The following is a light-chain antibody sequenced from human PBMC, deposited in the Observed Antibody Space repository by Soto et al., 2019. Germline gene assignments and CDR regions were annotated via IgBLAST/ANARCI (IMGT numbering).Light chain of an antibody. CDR3: AAWDDNLNGPL. CDR1: ISNIGTNS. Sequence: QLVLTQPPSASGTPGQRVTISCSGDISNIGTNSVHWYQHLPGTAPKLVIYADSQRPSGVPDRFSGSKSGTSASLAISGLQSEDDADYLCAAWDDNLNGPLFGTGTKVTVL. V-gene: IGLV1-44*01. CDR2: ADS. J-gene: IGLJ1*01.